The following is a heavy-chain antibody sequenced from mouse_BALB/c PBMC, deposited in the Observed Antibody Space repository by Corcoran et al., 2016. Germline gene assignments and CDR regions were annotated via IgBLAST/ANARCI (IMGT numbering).Heavy chain of an antibody. J-gene: IGHJ4*01. CDR3: ARRNYRYDGAYAMDY. Sequence: EVQLQQSGPELVKPGASMKISCKASGYSFTGYTMNWVKQSHGKNLEWIGLINPYNGGTSYNQKFKGKATLTVDKSSSTAYMELLSLTSEDSAVYYWARRNYRYDGAYAMDYWGQGTSVTVSS. CDR2: INPYNGGT. V-gene: IGHV1-18*01. CDR1: GYSFTGYT. D-gene: IGHD2-14*01.